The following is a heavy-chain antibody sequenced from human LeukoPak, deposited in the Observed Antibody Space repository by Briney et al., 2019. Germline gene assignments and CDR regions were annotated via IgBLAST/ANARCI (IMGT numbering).Heavy chain of an antibody. J-gene: IGHJ4*02. CDR3: ASSARRRDGYNYVSYDY. CDR2: IIPTFGTA. CDR1: GGTFSSYA. V-gene: IGHV1-69*05. D-gene: IGHD5-24*01. Sequence: SVKVSCKASGGTFSSYAISWVRQAPGQGLEWMGGIIPTFGTANYAQKFQGRVTITTDESTSTAYMELSSLRSEDTAVYYCASSARRRDGYNYVSYDYWGQGTLVTVSS.